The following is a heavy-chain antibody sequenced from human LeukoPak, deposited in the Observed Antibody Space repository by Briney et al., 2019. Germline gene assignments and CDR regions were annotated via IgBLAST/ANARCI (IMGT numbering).Heavy chain of an antibody. CDR1: GFTFSSYA. CDR3: AKPTSPGWYFDL. Sequence: GGSLRLSCAASGFTFSSYAMSWVRQAPGKGLEWVSAISGSGGSTYYADSVKGRFTISRDNSKNTLYLQMNSLGAEDTAVYYCAKPTSPGWYFDLWGRGTLVTVSS. CDR2: ISGSGGST. V-gene: IGHV3-23*01. J-gene: IGHJ2*01.